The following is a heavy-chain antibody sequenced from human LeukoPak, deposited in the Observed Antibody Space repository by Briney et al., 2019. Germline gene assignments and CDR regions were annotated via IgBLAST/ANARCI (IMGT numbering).Heavy chain of an antibody. CDR1: GFTFSSYN. Sequence: GGSLRLSCTASGFTFSSYNMSWVRQAPGKGLEWVSYMRTSSNTIYYADSVKGRFTISRDNAKNSLYLQMNSLRDEDTAVYYCARDGYSSSWSDFDYWGQGTLVTVSS. CDR3: ARDGYSSSWSDFDY. CDR2: MRTSSNTI. J-gene: IGHJ4*02. D-gene: IGHD6-13*01. V-gene: IGHV3-48*02.